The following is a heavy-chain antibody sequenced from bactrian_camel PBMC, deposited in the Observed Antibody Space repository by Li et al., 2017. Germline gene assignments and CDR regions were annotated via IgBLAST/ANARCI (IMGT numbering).Heavy chain of an antibody. J-gene: IGHJ4*01. Sequence: HVQLVESGGGSVQAGGSLRLSCVASGYTLPMNMGWFRRLPGQEREGVAAIDRNGYPTYTYAVSDRFTISKDNAKNTLYLNMNNVRPEDTAMYFCAADDFNLQLARHYKYWGQGTQVTVS. CDR3: AADDFNLQLARHYKY. V-gene: IGHV3S53*01. CDR1: GYTLPMN. D-gene: IGHD2*01. CDR2: IDRNGYP.